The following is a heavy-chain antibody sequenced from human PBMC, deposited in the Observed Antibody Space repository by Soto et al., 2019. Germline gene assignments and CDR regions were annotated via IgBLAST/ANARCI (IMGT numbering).Heavy chain of an antibody. J-gene: IGHJ5*02. CDR3: ARQPRELWFGELLSWFDP. Sequence: ETLSLTGTVSVGSISSSSYYWGWIRQPPGKGLEWIGSIYYSGSTYYNPSLKSRVTISVDTSKNQFSLKLSSVTAADTAVYYCARQPRELWFGELLSWFDPWGQGTLVTVSS. CDR1: VGSISSSSYY. CDR2: IYYSGST. V-gene: IGHV4-39*01. D-gene: IGHD3-10*01.